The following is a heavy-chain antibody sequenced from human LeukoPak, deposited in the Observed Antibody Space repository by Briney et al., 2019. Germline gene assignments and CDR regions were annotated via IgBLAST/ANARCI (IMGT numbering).Heavy chain of an antibody. D-gene: IGHD6-19*01. V-gene: IGHV1-46*01. CDR3: ARFVGSGWYGNWFDP. Sequence: ASVKVSCKASGYTFTSYYMHWVRQAPGQGLEWMGIINPSGGSTSYAQKFQGRVTMTRDTSTSTVYMEVSSLRSEDTAVYYCARFVGSGWYGNWFDPWGQGTLVTVSS. J-gene: IGHJ5*02. CDR1: GYTFTSYY. CDR2: INPSGGST.